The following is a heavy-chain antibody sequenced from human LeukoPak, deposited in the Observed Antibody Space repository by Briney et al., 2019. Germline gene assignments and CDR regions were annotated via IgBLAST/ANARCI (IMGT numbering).Heavy chain of an antibody. CDR3: AKDSLIAAAGYPGY. V-gene: IGHV3-43*01. Sequence: GGSLRLSCAASGFTFDDYTMHWVRQAPGKGLEWVSLISWDGGSTYYADSVKGRFTISRDNSKNSLYLQMNSLRTEDTALYYCAKDSLIAAAGYPGYWGQGTLVTVSS. D-gene: IGHD6-13*01. CDR1: GFTFDDYT. CDR2: ISWDGGST. J-gene: IGHJ4*02.